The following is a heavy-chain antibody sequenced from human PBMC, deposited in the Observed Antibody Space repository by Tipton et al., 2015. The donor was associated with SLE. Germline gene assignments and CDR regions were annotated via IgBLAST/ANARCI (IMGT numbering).Heavy chain of an antibody. CDR2: INPYSGGT. D-gene: IGHD3-9*01. CDR1: GYTFTTYY. CDR3: AIHSGFSRPFNY. Sequence: QSGAEVKKPGASVKVSRKASGYTFTTYYVLWVRQAPGQGLDWMGRINPYSGGTNYAQKFQGRVSMTRNTSISTAYMELSGLTSDDTAVYYCAIHSGFSRPFNYWGQGTLVTVSS. J-gene: IGHJ4*02. V-gene: IGHV1-2*06.